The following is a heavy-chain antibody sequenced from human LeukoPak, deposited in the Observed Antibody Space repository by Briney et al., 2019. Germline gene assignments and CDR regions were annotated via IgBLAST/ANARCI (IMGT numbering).Heavy chain of an antibody. CDR1: AFTFSSYG. D-gene: IGHD3-10*01. V-gene: IGHV3-23*01. CDR2: ISGSGGTT. CDR3: AKALGSYYFDY. J-gene: IGHJ4*02. Sequence: GGSLRLSCAASAFTFSSYGMTWVRQAPGKGLEWGSSISGSGGTTYYADSVKGRFTISRDNSKNTLYLQMNSLRAEDTAVYYCAKALGSYYFDYWGQGTLVTVSS.